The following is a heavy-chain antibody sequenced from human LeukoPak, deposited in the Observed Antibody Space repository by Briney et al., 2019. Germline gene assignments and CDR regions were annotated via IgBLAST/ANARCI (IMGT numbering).Heavy chain of an antibody. J-gene: IGHJ4*02. D-gene: IGHD1-1*01. Sequence: PGRSLRLSCATSGFTFDDYAMHWVRQAPGKGLEWVSGISWNSGSIGYADSVKGRFTISRDNAKNTLYLQMNSLRAEDTAVYYCARGGGTPFEYWGQGTLVTVSS. CDR3: ARGGGTPFEY. CDR1: GFTFDDYA. CDR2: ISWNSGSI. V-gene: IGHV3-9*01.